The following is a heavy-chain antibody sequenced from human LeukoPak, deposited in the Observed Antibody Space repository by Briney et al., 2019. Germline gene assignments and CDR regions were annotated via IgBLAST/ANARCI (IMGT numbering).Heavy chain of an antibody. V-gene: IGHV4-34*01. Sequence: KSSETLSLSCAVYGGSFSGYYWSWLRQPPGKALEWIVEMNHSGSTDDDSSLKSRDTISVDTSKNQVSLKLSSVTAADTAVYYCARGLKVNPYCYYIDVGGKGATVSVSS. CDR2: MNHSGST. CDR1: GGSFSGYY. J-gene: IGHJ6*03. CDR3: ARGLKVNPYCYYIDV.